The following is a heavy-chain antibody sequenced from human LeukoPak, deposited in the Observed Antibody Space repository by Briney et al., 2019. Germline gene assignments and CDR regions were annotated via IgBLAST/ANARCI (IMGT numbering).Heavy chain of an antibody. V-gene: IGHV4-39*01. D-gene: IGHD2/OR15-2a*01. CDR3: ARANSIVRSLDY. Sequence: SETLSLTCTVSGCSISSSSYYWGWLGQPPGQGLVWAGRSYGSESSYYKSSLKSRATLSVDTSKNQFSLMLSSVTAADTAVYYCARANSIVRSLDYWGQGTLVTVSS. J-gene: IGHJ4*02. CDR1: GCSISSSSYY. CDR2: SYGSESS.